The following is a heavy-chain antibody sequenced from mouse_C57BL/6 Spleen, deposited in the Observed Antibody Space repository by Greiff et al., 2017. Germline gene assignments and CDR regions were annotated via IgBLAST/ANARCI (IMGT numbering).Heavy chain of an antibody. D-gene: IGHD1-1*01. V-gene: IGHV6-3*01. CDR1: GFTFSNYW. CDR3: TEFITTVGYAMDY. Sequence: DVTLVESGGGLVQPGGSMKLSCVASGFTFSNYWMNWVRQSPEKGLEWVAQIRLKSDNYATHYAESVKGRFTISRDDSKSSVYLQMNNLRAEDTGIYYCTEFITTVGYAMDYWGQGTSVTVSS. CDR2: IRLKSDNYAT. J-gene: IGHJ4*01.